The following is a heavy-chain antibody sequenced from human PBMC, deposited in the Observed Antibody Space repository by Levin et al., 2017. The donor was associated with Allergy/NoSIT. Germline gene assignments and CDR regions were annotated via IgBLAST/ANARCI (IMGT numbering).Heavy chain of an antibody. Sequence: GGSLRLSCVASGFTFSSYGMHWVRQAPGKGLEWVAVIPFDESNKYYADSVKGRFTISRDNSKNTLYLQMNSLRVEDTAVYYCAKDASVRATKISYYFDYWGQGSLVTVSS. V-gene: IGHV3-30*18. D-gene: IGHD1-26*01. J-gene: IGHJ4*02. CDR2: IPFDESNK. CDR1: GFTFSSYG. CDR3: AKDASVRATKISYYFDY.